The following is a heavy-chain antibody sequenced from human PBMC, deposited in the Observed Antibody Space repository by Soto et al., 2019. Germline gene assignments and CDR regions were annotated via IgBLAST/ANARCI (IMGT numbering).Heavy chain of an antibody. V-gene: IGHV3-30-3*01. CDR1: GFMFSTYA. J-gene: IGHJ6*02. CDR3: ARGGWGEIVLYYGMDV. Sequence: QVQVVESGGGVVQPAKSLRLSCAASGFMFSTYAMHWVRQAPGKGLEWVAVISYDGNNRHYHDSVKGGVTISRDNANNTVSLQMSSLRPEETAIYYCARGGWGEIVLYYGMDVWGQGTTVTVSS. CDR2: ISYDGNNR. D-gene: IGHD3-16*01.